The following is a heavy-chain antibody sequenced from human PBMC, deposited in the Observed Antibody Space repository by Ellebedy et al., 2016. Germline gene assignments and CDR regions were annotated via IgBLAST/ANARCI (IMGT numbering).Heavy chain of an antibody. Sequence: GGSLRLXXRGSGYRFTTYWITWVRQMPGEGLEWVGTIDPRDSETRYGPSFQGHVTISSDKSINTAYLQWSSLKASDTAMYFCARHFGSLDAPDYWGQGTLVTVSS. V-gene: IGHV5-10-1*01. J-gene: IGHJ4*02. CDR3: ARHFGSLDAPDY. CDR2: IDPRDSET. CDR1: GYRFTTYW. D-gene: IGHD3-3*01.